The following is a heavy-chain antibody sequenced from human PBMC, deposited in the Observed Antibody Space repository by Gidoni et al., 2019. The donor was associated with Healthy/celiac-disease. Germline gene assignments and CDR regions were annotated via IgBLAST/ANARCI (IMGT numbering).Heavy chain of an antibody. CDR1: GYSISSGYY. V-gene: IGHV4-38-2*01. CDR3: ARESYGDPGY. Sequence: QVQLQESGPGLVKPSETLSLTCAVSGYSISSGYYWGWIRQPPGKGLEWIGSIYHSGSTYYNPSLKSRVTISVDTSKNQFSLKLSSVTAADTAVYYCARESYGDPGYWGQGTLVTVSS. J-gene: IGHJ4*02. CDR2: IYHSGST. D-gene: IGHD4-17*01.